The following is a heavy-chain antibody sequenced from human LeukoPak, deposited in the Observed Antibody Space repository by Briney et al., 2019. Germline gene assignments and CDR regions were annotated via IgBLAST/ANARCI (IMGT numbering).Heavy chain of an antibody. CDR1: GGSFSGYY. CDR3: ARTVLRYFDWLLHHYFDY. Sequence: PSETLSLTCAVYGGSFSGYYWSWIRQPPGKGLEWIGEINHSGSTNYNPSLKSRVTISVDTSKNQFSLKLSSVTAADTAVYYCARTVLRYFDWLLHHYFDYWGQGTLVTVSS. CDR2: INHSGST. D-gene: IGHD3-9*01. V-gene: IGHV4-34*01. J-gene: IGHJ4*02.